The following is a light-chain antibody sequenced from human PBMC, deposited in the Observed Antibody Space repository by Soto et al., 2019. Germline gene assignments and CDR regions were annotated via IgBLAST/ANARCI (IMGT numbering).Light chain of an antibody. CDR2: TIS. Sequence: DVVMTQSPLSLPVPLGQPASISCRSSQGLVLSDGNTYLSWFHQRRGQSPRRLIYTISDRTSGVPDRLSGSGSGPDFTLKIRGLEAADVGVYYCMQRPLWPWTFDPGTKVQV. V-gene: IGKV2-30*01. J-gene: IGKJ1*01. CDR1: QGLVLSDGNTY. CDR3: MQRPLWPWT.